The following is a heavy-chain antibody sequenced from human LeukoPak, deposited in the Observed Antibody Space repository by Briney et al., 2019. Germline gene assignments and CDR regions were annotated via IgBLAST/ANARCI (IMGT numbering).Heavy chain of an antibody. CDR1: GGSIINYY. D-gene: IGHD2-15*01. CDR2: IYYSGTA. V-gene: IGHV4-59*01. J-gene: IGHJ6*02. Sequence: SSETLSLTCTVSGGSIINYYWSWIGQPPGKGLEWIGYIYYSGTANSNPSLKSRVTISVATSRNQFSLTLSSVTAADTAVYYCARAPGGWSMDVWGQGTTVTASS. CDR3: ARAPGGWSMDV.